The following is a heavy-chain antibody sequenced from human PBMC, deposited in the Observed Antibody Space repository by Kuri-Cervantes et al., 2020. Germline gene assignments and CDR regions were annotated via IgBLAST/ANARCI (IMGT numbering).Heavy chain of an antibody. Sequence: SETLSLTCAVSGGSVSDEYWSWVRQPPGKGLEWIGQIYYSGTTQYTPSLKSRVTISVDKSKNQFSLKLSSVTAADTAVYYCARDLGGSRYYYDSPVGHPWGQGTLVTVSS. CDR1: GGSVSDEY. V-gene: IGHV4-34*01. CDR2: IYYSGTT. J-gene: IGHJ5*02. CDR3: ARDLGGSRYYYDSPVGHP. D-gene: IGHD3-22*01.